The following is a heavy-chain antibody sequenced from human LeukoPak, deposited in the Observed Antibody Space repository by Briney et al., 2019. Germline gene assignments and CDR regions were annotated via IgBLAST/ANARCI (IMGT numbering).Heavy chain of an antibody. CDR3: ARGRKDDSGSYPADY. CDR1: GGSISNYY. D-gene: IGHD3-10*01. CDR2: IYYSGTT. V-gene: IGHV4-59*01. J-gene: IGHJ4*02. Sequence: SETLSLTCTVSGGSISNYYWSWIRQPPGTGLEWIGYIYYSGTTNYNPSLKSRVTISLDTSKSQFSLKLSSVTAADTAVYYCARGRKDDSGSYPADYWGQGTLVTVSS.